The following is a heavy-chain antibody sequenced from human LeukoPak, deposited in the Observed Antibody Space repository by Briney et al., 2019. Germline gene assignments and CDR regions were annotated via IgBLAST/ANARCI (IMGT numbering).Heavy chain of an antibody. CDR1: GFTFSSYE. CDR3: AEHGITMIGGV. D-gene: IGHD3-10*02. J-gene: IGHJ6*04. Sequence: GGSLRLSCAASGFTFSSYEMNWVRQAPGKGLEWVSYISSSGSTIYYADSVRGRFTISRDNAKNSLYLQMNSLRAEDTAVYYCAEHGITMIGGVWGKGTTVTISS. CDR2: ISSSGSTI. V-gene: IGHV3-48*03.